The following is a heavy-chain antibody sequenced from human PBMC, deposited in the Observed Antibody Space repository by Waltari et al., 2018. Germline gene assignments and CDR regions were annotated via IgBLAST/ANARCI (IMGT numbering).Heavy chain of an antibody. J-gene: IGHJ3*02. CDR1: GYSISSGFY. CDR3: VKEIDRAFDI. Sequence: QVQLQESGPGLVRPSGTLSPTCAVSGYSISSGFYWGWVRQPPGKGLEWIGGIFQGGTTFYNPSLKSRVTISVDTSKNQFSVRLSSVVAADTAVYYCVKEIDRAFDIWGQGTMVTVSS. CDR2: IFQGGTT. V-gene: IGHV4-38-2*02.